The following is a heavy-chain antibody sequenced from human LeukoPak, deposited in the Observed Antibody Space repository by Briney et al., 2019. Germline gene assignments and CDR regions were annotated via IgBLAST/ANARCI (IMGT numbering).Heavy chain of an antibody. D-gene: IGHD2-2*01. V-gene: IGHV1-8*01. CDR1: GYTFTSFD. CDR3: ARNEYATGWFDH. Sequence: GASVKVSCKASGYTFTSFDINWVRQATGQGLEWLGWMTPNSGQTGYAQKFQGRVTLTWDTSTSTAYMELSSLTSEDTAVYYCARNEYATGWFDHWGQGTVVTVSS. CDR2: MTPNSGQT. J-gene: IGHJ5*02.